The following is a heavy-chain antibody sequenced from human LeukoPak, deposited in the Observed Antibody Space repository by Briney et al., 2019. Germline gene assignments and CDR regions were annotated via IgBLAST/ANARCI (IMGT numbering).Heavy chain of an antibody. CDR2: INSDGSST. V-gene: IGHV3-74*01. Sequence: GGSLRLSCAASGFTFSSYWMHWVRQAPGKGLVWVSRINSDGSSTSYADSVKGRFTISRDNAKNTLYLQMNSLRAEDTAVYYCAAKYDILTGYYQGFDPWGQGTLVTVSS. CDR1: GFTFSSYW. J-gene: IGHJ5*02. CDR3: AAKYDILTGYYQGFDP. D-gene: IGHD3-9*01.